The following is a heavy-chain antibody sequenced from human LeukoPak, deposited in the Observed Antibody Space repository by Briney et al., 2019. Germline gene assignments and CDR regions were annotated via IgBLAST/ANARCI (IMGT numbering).Heavy chain of an antibody. J-gene: IGHJ4*02. CDR2: ISSNGGST. CDR3: ARGQVGLAVAGTGFDY. V-gene: IGHV3-64*01. CDR1: GFTFSSYA. D-gene: IGHD6-19*01. Sequence: GGSLRLSCAASGFTFSSYAMHWVRQAPGKGLEYVSAISSNGGSTYYANSVKGRFTISRDNSKNTLYLQMGSLRAEDMAVYYCARGQVGLAVAGTGFDYWGQGTLVTVSS.